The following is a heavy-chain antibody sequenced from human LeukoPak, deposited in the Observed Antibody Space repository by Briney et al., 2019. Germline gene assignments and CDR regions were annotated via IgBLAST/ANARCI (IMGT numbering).Heavy chain of an antibody. V-gene: IGHV1-24*01. Sequence: ASVKVSCKASGYTFTSYYMHWVRQAPGKGLEWMGGFDPEDGETIYAQKFQGRVTMTEDTSTDTAYMELSSLRSEDTAVYYCATDTASGSYYSFNFDYWGQGTLVTVSS. CDR2: FDPEDGET. CDR3: ATDTASGSYYSFNFDY. J-gene: IGHJ4*02. D-gene: IGHD1-26*01. CDR1: GYTFTSYY.